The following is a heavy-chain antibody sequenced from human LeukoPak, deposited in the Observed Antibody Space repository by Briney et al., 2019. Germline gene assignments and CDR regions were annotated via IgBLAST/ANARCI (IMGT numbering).Heavy chain of an antibody. CDR1: GGSISSSSYY. Sequence: SETLSLTCTVSGGSISSSSYYWGWIRQPPGKGLEWIGEIYYTGTVNYNASLESRVTMSVDTSKNQFSLKLTSVTAADTAVYYCARESGEIGRSMDVWGKGTPVTVSS. CDR2: IYYTGTV. J-gene: IGHJ6*03. D-gene: IGHD2-15*01. CDR3: ARESGEIGRSMDV. V-gene: IGHV4-39*07.